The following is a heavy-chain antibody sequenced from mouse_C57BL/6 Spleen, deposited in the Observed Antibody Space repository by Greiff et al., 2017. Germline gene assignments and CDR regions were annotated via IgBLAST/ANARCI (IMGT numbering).Heavy chain of an antibody. CDR3: ANHYYGSGMDY. J-gene: IGHJ2*01. CDR2: IYPGDGDT. Sequence: VQLQQSGPELVKPGASVKISCKASGYAFSSSWMNWVKQRPGKGLEWIGRIYPGDGDTNYNGKFKGKATLTADKYSSTAYMQLSSLTSEDSAVYFCANHYYGSGMDYWGQGTTLTVSS. D-gene: IGHD1-1*01. V-gene: IGHV1-82*01. CDR1: GYAFSSSW.